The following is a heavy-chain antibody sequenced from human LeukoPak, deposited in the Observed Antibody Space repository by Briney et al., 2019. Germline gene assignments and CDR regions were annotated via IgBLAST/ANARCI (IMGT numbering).Heavy chain of an antibody. CDR1: EFTFSNYN. CDR2: ISSSSSPI. V-gene: IGHV3-48*02. Sequence: GGSLSLPCAASEFTFSNYNMIWVRQPPGKGLGWLSYISSSSSPIYYVDSVKGRFTISRDNAKNSLYLQMNSMRDEDTAVYYCARAAYFGFANWGQGTLVTVSS. CDR3: ARAAYFGFAN. J-gene: IGHJ4*02. D-gene: IGHD3-10*01.